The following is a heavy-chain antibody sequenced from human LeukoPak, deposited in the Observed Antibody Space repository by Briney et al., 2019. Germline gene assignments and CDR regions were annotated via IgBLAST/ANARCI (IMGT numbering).Heavy chain of an antibody. D-gene: IGHD2-2*01. V-gene: IGHV3-23*01. CDR3: ARGNSGHCSGATCYALDY. Sequence: GGSLRLSCAASGFTFSRYWMHWVRQAPGKGLEWVAAISDDFGTYHADSVKGRFTISRDNSRNTLYLQMTSLRAEDTAVYYCARGNSGHCSGATCYALDYWGQGTLVTVSS. CDR1: GFTFSRYW. J-gene: IGHJ4*02. CDR2: ISDDFGT.